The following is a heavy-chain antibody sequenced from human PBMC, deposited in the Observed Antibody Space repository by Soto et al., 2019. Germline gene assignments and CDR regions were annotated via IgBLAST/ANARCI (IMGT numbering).Heavy chain of an antibody. CDR1: GFSVSSDY. Sequence: GGSLRLSCAASGFSVSSDYMSWVRQAPGKRLEWVSLIYSGGDTYYADSVKGRFTISRDISSNTIYLHMTSLRADDTAIYYCTRAGSDPGNFYISNYYAMDVWGRGTTVTVSS. CDR3: TRAGSDPGNFYISNYYAMDV. J-gene: IGHJ6*02. CDR2: IYSGGDT. V-gene: IGHV3-53*01. D-gene: IGHD3-10*01.